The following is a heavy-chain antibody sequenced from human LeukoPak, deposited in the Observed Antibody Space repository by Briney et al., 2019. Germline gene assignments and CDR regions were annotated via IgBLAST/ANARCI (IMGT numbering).Heavy chain of an antibody. D-gene: IGHD3-10*01. CDR2: INPNSGGT. CDR3: ARRLTMVRGVTFDY. J-gene: IGHJ4*02. CDR1: GYTFTGYY. Sequence: ASVKVSCKASGYTFTGYYMHWVRQAPGRGLEWMGRINPNSGGTNYAQKFQGRVTMTRDTSISTAYMELSRLRSDDTAVYYCARRLTMVRGVTFDYWGQGTLVTVSS. V-gene: IGHV1-2*06.